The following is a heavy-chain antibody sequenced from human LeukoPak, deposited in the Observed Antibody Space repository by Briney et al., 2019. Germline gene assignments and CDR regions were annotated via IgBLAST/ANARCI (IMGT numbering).Heavy chain of an antibody. J-gene: IGHJ6*03. CDR2: IYYSGST. D-gene: IGHD4-17*01. CDR1: GGSISSYY. Sequence: SETLSLTCTVSGGSISSYYWSWIRQPPGKGLEWIGYIYYSGSTNYNPSLKSRVTISVDTSKNQFSLKLSSVTAADTAVYYCARGLGDYYYYDMDVWGKGTTVTVSS. CDR3: ARGLGDYYYYDMDV. V-gene: IGHV4-59*12.